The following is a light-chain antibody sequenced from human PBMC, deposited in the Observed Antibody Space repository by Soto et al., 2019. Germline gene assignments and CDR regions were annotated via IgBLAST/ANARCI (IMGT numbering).Light chain of an antibody. CDR3: QQSYSTPLT. J-gene: IGKJ4*01. V-gene: IGKV1-39*01. Sequence: DIQMTQSRSSLSASVGDRVTITCRASQSISSYLNWYQQKPGKAPKFLIYAASSLQSGVPSRFSGSRSGTDLTLTISSLQPEDFATYYCQQSYSTPLTFGGGTKVDIK. CDR2: AAS. CDR1: QSISSY.